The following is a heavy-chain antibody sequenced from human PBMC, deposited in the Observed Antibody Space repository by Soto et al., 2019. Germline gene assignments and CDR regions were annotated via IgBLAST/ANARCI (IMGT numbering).Heavy chain of an antibody. V-gene: IGHV3-23*01. J-gene: IGHJ4*02. Sequence: DVQLLESGGGLVQPEGSLRLSCAASGFTFSSYAMGWVRQGPGKGLEWVAAVSIGRSTHYADSVRGRFTISRDSSKNSLSLQMISLTAEDPNVYCCAKRRGARVQFEYWGQGALVIVSS. CDR1: GFTFSSYA. D-gene: IGHD2-15*01. CDR3: AKRRGARVQFEY. CDR2: VSIGRST.